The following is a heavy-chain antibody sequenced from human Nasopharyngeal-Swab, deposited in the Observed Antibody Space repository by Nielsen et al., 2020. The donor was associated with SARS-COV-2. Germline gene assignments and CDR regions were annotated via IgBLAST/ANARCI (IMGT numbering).Heavy chain of an antibody. D-gene: IGHD1-14*01. CDR1: GFTFSDYY. V-gene: IGHV3-11*03. CDR2: ISNSGSST. Sequence: GESLKISCAASGFTFSDYYMSWIRQAPGKGLEWVSYISNSGSSTNYADSVKGRFTISRDNAKNSLYLQMSSLRAEDTAVYYCAKTRGLGPGGWFESWGQGTLVTVYS. J-gene: IGHJ5*01. CDR3: AKTRGLGPGGWFES.